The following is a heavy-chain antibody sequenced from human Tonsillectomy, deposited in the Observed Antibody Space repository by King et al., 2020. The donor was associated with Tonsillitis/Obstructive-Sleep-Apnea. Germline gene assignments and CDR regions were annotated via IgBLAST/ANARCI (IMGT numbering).Heavy chain of an antibody. D-gene: IGHD6-13*01. CDR3: AKDMGQHLDLNAFDI. CDR2: ISWESGSL. V-gene: IGHV3-9*01. J-gene: IGHJ3*02. CDR1: GFSCNDYA. Sequence: QLVQSGGGLVQPGRSLRLSCAASGFSCNDYAMHWVRQSPGKGPEWGAGISWESGSLGYADSVKGRFTISGDNAKSSLYLQIASLRAEDTALYYCAKDMGQHLDLNAFDIWGQGTMVTVSS.